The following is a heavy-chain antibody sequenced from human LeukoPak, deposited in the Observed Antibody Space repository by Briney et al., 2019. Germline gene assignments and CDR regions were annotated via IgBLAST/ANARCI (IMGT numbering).Heavy chain of an antibody. Sequence: GGSLRLSCAATGFTFSSYSMNWVRQAPGKGLEWVSSISSSSSYIYYADSVKGRFTISRDNAKNSLYLQMNSLRAEDTAVYYCARLSIAVAGLDYWGQGTLATVSS. CDR3: ARLSIAVAGLDY. CDR2: ISSSSSYI. V-gene: IGHV3-21*01. D-gene: IGHD6-19*01. J-gene: IGHJ4*02. CDR1: GFTFSSYS.